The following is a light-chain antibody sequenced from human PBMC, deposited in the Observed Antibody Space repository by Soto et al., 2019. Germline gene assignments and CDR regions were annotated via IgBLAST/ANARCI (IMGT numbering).Light chain of an antibody. CDR3: LQDINYPWT. J-gene: IGKJ1*01. V-gene: IGKV1-5*01. Sequence: DIQMTQSPSTLSASVGDRVTITCRASQSIGSWLAWYQQKPGRAPKLLIFDASSLESGVPSRFSGNGSGTEFTLTISGLQPDDFATYYCLQDINYPWTFGQGTKVDIK. CDR2: DAS. CDR1: QSIGSW.